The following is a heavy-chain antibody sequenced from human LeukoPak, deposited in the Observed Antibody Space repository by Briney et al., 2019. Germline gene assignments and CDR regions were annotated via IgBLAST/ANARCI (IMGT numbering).Heavy chain of an antibody. CDR3: ARGAGSRFYYYYYYMDV. J-gene: IGHJ6*03. Sequence: PSETLSLTCAVYGGSFSGYYWSWIRQPPGKGLEWIGEINHSGSTNYNPSLKSRVTISVDTSKNQFSLKLSSVTAADTAVYYCARGAGSRFYYYYYYMDVWGKGTTVTVSS. CDR1: GGSFSGYY. CDR2: INHSGST. D-gene: IGHD3-10*01. V-gene: IGHV4-34*01.